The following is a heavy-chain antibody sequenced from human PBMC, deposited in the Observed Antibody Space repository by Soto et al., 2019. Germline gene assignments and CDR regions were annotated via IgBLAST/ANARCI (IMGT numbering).Heavy chain of an antibody. CDR2: IYYSGST. D-gene: IGHD3-3*01. V-gene: IGHV4-39*01. CDR3: ARSPFLQLRFLEWLLYNWFDP. J-gene: IGHJ5*02. Sequence: LEILSLTCTVSGGSISSSSYYWGWIRQPPGKGLEWIGSIYYSGSTYYNPSLKSRVTISVDTSKNQFSLKLSSVTAADTAVYYCARSPFLQLRFLEWLLYNWFDPWGQGTLVTVSS. CDR1: GGSISSSSYY.